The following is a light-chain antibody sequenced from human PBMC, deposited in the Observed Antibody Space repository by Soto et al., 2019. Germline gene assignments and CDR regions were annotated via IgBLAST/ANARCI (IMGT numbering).Light chain of an antibody. V-gene: IGKV3-20*01. CDR3: QQYGSSPT. J-gene: IGKJ1*01. Sequence: EIVLTQSPGTLSLSPGERATLSCGASQSVSSSYLAWYQQKPGQAPRLLIYGASSRATGIPDRFSGSGSGTDFTLTISRLEPEDCAVYYCQQYGSSPTFGQGTKVEIK. CDR1: QSVSSSY. CDR2: GAS.